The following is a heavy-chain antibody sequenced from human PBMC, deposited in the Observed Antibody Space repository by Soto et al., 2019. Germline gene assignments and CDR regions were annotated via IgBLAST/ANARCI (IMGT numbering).Heavy chain of an antibody. J-gene: IGHJ4*02. CDR3: ARQDDILTGVDY. D-gene: IGHD3-9*01. CDR2: INHSGST. V-gene: IGHV4-34*01. Sequence: KPSETLSLTCAVYGGSSSGYYWTWIRQPPGKGLEWIGVINHSGSTNYNPSLKSRVTMSLDTSKNHFSLHLSSVTAADTAVYYCARQDDILTGVDYWGQGTLVTVSS. CDR1: GGSSSGYY.